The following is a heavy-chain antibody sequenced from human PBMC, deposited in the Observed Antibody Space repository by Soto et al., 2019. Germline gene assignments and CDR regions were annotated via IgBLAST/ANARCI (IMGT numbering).Heavy chain of an antibody. CDR1: GYTFTSYA. J-gene: IGHJ6*02. Sequence: ASVKVSCKASGYTFTSYAMHWVRQAPGQRLEWMGWINAGNGNTKYSQKFQGRVTITRDTSASTAYMELSSLRSEDTAVYYCASPPPLAIDYYYRMDVWGQGTTVTVSS. V-gene: IGHV1-3*01. CDR2: INAGNGNT. CDR3: ASPPPLAIDYYYRMDV. D-gene: IGHD2-2*02.